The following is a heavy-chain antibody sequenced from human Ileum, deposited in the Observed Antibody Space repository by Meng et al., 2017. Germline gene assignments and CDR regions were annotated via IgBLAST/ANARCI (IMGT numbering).Heavy chain of an antibody. CDR3: AIITAGGA. Sequence: QVHLVQSGADVKKPGVPVKVACKASGYTFTGYHMHWVRQAPGQGLEWVGRINPNSGGTIYAQKFQGRVTMTRDTSISTGYMELSRLRSDDTAVYYCAIITAGGAWGQGTLVTVSS. J-gene: IGHJ5*02. D-gene: IGHD1-20*01. V-gene: IGHV1-2*06. CDR1: GYTFTGYH. CDR2: INPNSGGT.